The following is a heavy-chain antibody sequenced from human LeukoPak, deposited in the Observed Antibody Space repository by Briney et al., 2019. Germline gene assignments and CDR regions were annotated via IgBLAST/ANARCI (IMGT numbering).Heavy chain of an antibody. Sequence: GASVKVSCKASGYTFTSYDINWVRQATGQGLEWMGWMNHNSGNTGYAQKFKGRVTMTRNTSISTAYMQLSSLRSEDTAVYYCARGRRGGDYYGSGSVLCYWGQGTLVTVSS. V-gene: IGHV1-8*01. CDR1: GYTFTSYD. CDR2: MNHNSGNT. CDR3: ARGRRGGDYYGSGSVLCY. J-gene: IGHJ4*02. D-gene: IGHD3-10*01.